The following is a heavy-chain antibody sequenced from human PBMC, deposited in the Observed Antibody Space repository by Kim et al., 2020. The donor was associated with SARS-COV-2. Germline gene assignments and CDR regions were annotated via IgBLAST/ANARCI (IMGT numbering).Heavy chain of an antibody. J-gene: IGHJ6*02. CDR2: ISYDGSNK. CDR3: ARDQMVRGVTEEGYYYYGMDV. D-gene: IGHD3-10*01. Sequence: GGSLRLSCAASGFTFSSYGMHWVRQAPGKGLEWVAVISYDGSNKYYADSVKGRFIISRDNSKNTLYLQMNSLRAEDTAVYYCARDQMVRGVTEEGYYYYGMDVWGQGTTVTVSS. V-gene: IGHV3-33*05. CDR1: GFTFSSYG.